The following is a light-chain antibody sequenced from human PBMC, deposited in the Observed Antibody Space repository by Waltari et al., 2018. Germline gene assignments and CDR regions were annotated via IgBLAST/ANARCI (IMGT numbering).Light chain of an antibody. CDR3: CSYAGSYTYV. V-gene: IGLV2-11*01. J-gene: IGLJ1*01. Sequence: QSALAQPRSVSGSPGQSVTISCTGSSSNVGGYHYVSWYQQYPGQAPKLIFYDVNKRPSGVPHRFSGSKSGDTASLTISGLQAEDEADYYCCSYAGSYTYVFGTGTKVTV. CDR2: DVN. CDR1: SSNVGGYHY.